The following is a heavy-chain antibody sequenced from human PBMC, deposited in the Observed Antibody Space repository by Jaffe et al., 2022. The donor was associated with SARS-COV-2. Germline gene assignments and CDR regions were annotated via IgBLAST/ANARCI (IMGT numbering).Heavy chain of an antibody. CDR1: GFTFSRFW. D-gene: IGHD1-1*01. V-gene: IGHV3-74*01. J-gene: IGHJ6*02. CDR3: VRDMERVLGGMDV. CDR2: INSDGSST. Sequence: EVQLVQSGGVLVQPGGSLRLSCAASGFTFSRFWMHWVRQDPGKGLVWVSRINSDGSSTRYADSVKGRFTISRDNAKNTLYLQMNSLRVEDTAVYYCVRDMERVLGGMDVWGQGTTVTVSS.